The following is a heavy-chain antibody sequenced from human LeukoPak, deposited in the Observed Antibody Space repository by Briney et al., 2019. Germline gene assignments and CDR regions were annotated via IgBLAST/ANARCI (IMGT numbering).Heavy chain of an antibody. CDR3: ARTGYSSGWYGDYFDY. CDR1: GGSISSYY. V-gene: IGHV4-59*08. CDR2: IYHSGST. J-gene: IGHJ4*02. D-gene: IGHD6-19*01. Sequence: NSSETLSLTCTVSGGSISSYYWSWIRQPPGKGLEWIGSIYHSGSTYYNPSLKSRVTISVDTSKNQFSLKLSSVTAADTAVYYCARTGYSSGWYGDYFDYWGQGTLVTVSS.